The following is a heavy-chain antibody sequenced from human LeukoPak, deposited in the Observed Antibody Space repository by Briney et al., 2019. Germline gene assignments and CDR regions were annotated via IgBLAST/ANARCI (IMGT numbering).Heavy chain of an antibody. CDR3: AGRSFDV. V-gene: IGHV3-7*03. Sequence: LRLSXXXSGXTXXTYWMHWVRQAPGKGLEWVANIKGDGSERYHADSVKGRFTISRDNAKNTLYLQMSSLRGDDTAVYYCAGRSFDVWGCGTLVSVSS. CDR2: IKGDGSER. J-gene: IGHJ2*01. CDR1: GXTXXTYW.